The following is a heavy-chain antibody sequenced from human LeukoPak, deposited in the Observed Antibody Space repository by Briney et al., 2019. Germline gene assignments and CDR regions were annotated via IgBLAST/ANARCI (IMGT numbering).Heavy chain of an antibody. V-gene: IGHV4-30-4*07. CDR3: ARGYCSGGSCYLNQDAFDI. CDR2: IYYSGGT. CDR1: GGSISSGGYS. J-gene: IGHJ3*02. Sequence: SETLSLTCAVSGGSISSGGYSWSWIRQPPGKGLEWIGYIYYSGGTYYNPSLKSRVTISVDTSKNQFSLKLSSVTAADTAVYYCARGYCSGGSCYLNQDAFDIWGQGTMVTVSS. D-gene: IGHD2-15*01.